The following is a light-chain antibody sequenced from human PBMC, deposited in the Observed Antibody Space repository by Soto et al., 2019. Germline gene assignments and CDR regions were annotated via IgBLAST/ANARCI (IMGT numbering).Light chain of an antibody. Sequence: QSALTQPASVSGSPGQSITISCTGTTSDVGDYNYVSWYQQHPGKAPKLMIYEVSNRPSGVSNRFSGSKSGNTASLTISGXXXXXXXXXYCSSYTSSSTDVFGTGTKLTVL. V-gene: IGLV2-14*01. J-gene: IGLJ1*01. CDR2: EVS. CDR3: SSYTSSSTDV. CDR1: TSDVGDYNY.